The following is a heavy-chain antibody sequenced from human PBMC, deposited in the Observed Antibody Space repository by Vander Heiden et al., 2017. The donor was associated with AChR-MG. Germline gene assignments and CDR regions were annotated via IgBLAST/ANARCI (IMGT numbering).Heavy chain of an antibody. Sequence: EVQLLESGGGLVQPGGSLRPSCAASGFTVSNYAISWVRQAPGKGLEWVSATSGSGGSTHYADSVKGRFTISRDNSKNTLYLQMNTLIAEDTAVYYCAKELVPAAILNYYYMDVWGKGTTVTVSS. J-gene: IGHJ6*03. CDR2: TSGSGGST. CDR1: GFTVSNYA. V-gene: IGHV3-23*01. CDR3: AKELVPAAILNYYYMDV. D-gene: IGHD2-2*02.